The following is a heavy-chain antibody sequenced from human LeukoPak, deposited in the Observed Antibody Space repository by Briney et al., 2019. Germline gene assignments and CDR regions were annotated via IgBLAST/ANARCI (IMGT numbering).Heavy chain of an antibody. V-gene: IGHV4-34*01. CDR3: ARGGRGSVVPAARPIYFDY. Sequence: SETLSLTCAVYGGSFSGYYWSLIRQPPGKGLEWIEEINHSGSTNYNPSLKSRVTISVDTSKNQFSLKLSSVTAADTAVYYCARGGRGSVVPAARPIYFDYWGQGTLVTVSS. CDR1: GGSFSGYY. CDR2: INHSGST. J-gene: IGHJ4*02. D-gene: IGHD2-2*02.